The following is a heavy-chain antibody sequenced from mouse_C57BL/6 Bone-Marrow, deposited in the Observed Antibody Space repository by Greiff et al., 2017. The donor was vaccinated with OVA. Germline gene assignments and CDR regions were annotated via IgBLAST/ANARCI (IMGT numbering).Heavy chain of an antibody. Sequence: EVKLQASGAELVRPGASVKLSCPASGFNIKDDYMPWLKQRPEQGLEWIGCIDPETGATEYASTFQGKAPITADTSSNTAYLQLSSLTSEDTSVYYCTTDSAGYVLFAYWGQGTLVTVSA. CDR2: IDPETGAT. V-gene: IGHV14-4*01. J-gene: IGHJ3*01. CDR3: TTDSAGYVLFAY. CDR1: GFNIKDDY. D-gene: IGHD3-2*02.